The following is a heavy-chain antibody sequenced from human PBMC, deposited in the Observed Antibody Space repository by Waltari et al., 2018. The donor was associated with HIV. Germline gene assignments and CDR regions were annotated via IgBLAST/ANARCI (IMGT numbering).Heavy chain of an antibody. CDR3: ARVRGAKWPASYYGMDV. J-gene: IGHJ6*02. V-gene: IGHV1-18*01. Sequence: QAQLIQSGPEAKKPGASVKVSCQASGFEFRSYGFNWVRRTPGQGFEWLGWINAYSHNRNYTEGRITLTTNTSSNTATLELRSLRPDDTGTYYCARVRGAKWPASYYGMDVWGQGTAVSVSS. D-gene: IGHD5-12*01. CDR2: INAYSHNR. CDR1: GFEFRSYG.